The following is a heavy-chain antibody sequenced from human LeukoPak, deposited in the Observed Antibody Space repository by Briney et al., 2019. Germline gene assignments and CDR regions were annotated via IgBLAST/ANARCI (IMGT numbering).Heavy chain of an antibody. V-gene: IGHV4-39*01. CDR2: ISYSGST. Sequence: SETLSLTCTVSGGSISSYYWSWIRQPPGKGLEWIGSISYSGSTYYNPSLKSRVTISVDTSKNQFSLKLSSVTAADTAVYYCARRFAVISYFDYWGQGTLVTVSS. D-gene: IGHD3-22*01. J-gene: IGHJ4*02. CDR3: ARRFAVISYFDY. CDR1: GGSISSYY.